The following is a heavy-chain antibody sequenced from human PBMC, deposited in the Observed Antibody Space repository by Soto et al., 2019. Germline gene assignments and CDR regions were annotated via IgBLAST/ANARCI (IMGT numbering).Heavy chain of an antibody. J-gene: IGHJ4*02. CDR2: ISAYNGNT. V-gene: IGHV1-18*04. CDR3: ARVTDRGGPWLVLDPGEY. Sequence: ASVKISCKASGYTFTSDGISWVRQAPGQGLEWMGWISAYNGNTNYAQKLQGRVTMTTDTSTSTAYMELRSLRSDDTAVDYCARVTDRGGPWLVLDPGEYCRQGNLVTVCS. CDR1: GYTFTSDG. D-gene: IGHD6-19*01.